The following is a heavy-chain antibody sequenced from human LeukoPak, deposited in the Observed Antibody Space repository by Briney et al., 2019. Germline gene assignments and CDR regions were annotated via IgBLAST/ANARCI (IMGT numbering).Heavy chain of an antibody. CDR3: ARDSQEVGATLVSYDY. CDR1: GYSISSGYY. Sequence: PSETLSLTCTVSGYSISSGYYWGWIRRPPGKGLEWIGSIYHSGSTYYNPSLKSRVTISVDTSKNQFSLKLSSVTAADTAVYYCARDSQEVGATLVSYDYWGQGTLVTVSS. J-gene: IGHJ4*02. V-gene: IGHV4-38-2*02. CDR2: IYHSGST. D-gene: IGHD1-26*01.